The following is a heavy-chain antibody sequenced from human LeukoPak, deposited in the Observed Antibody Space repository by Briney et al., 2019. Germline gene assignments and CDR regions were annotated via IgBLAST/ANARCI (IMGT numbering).Heavy chain of an antibody. CDR1: GFDFSKYW. J-gene: IGHJ4*02. Sequence: PGGSLRLSCAASGFDFSKYWMHWVRQAPGKGLVWVARINDDGSDTSYADSVKGRFTISRDNAKNTLFLQLNSLTAEDTAVYYCARGWYEISGYYLFDHWGQETLVPVS. CDR2: INDDGSDT. D-gene: IGHD3-22*01. CDR3: ARGWYEISGYYLFDH. V-gene: IGHV3-74*01.